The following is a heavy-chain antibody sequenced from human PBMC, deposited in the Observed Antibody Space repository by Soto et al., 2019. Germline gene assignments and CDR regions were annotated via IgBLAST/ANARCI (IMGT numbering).Heavy chain of an antibody. J-gene: IGHJ4*02. D-gene: IGHD2-15*01. CDR3: ASMAGYCSGGSCFREYYFDY. V-gene: IGHV4-59*08. Sequence: TSETLSLTCTVSGGSISSYYWSWIRQPPGKGLEWIGYIYYSGSTNYNPSLKSRVTISVDTSKNQFSLKLSSVTAADTAVYYCASMAGYCSGGSCFREYYFDYWGQGTLVTVSS. CDR1: GGSISSYY. CDR2: IYYSGST.